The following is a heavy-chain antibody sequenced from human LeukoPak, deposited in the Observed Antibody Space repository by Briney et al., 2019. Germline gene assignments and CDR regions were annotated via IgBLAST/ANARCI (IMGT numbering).Heavy chain of an antibody. D-gene: IGHD3-16*01. V-gene: IGHV3-23*01. CDR1: GYTFYNYA. CDR2: ISHDGAST. Sequence: GGSLGLSCAASGYTFYNYAVTWVRQAPGKGLEWVSSISHDGASTHYADSVRGRFTISRDNSKNTVFLQMDSLRAEDTAVYFCAKYGSEQLWLLGWYFDFWGRGTLVSVSS. CDR3: AKYGSEQLWLLGWYFDF. J-gene: IGHJ2*01.